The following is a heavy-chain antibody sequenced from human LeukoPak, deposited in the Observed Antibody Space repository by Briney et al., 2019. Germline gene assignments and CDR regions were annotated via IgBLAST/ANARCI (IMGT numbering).Heavy chain of an antibody. Sequence: GGSLRLSCAASGFTFSSYAMSWVRQAPGKGLEWVSAISGSGGNTYYADSVKGRFTISRDNSKNTLYLQMNSLRAEDTAVYYCTAMDNTPLDYWGQGTLVTVSS. D-gene: IGHD5-18*01. CDR1: GFTFSSYA. CDR3: TAMDNTPLDY. CDR2: ISGSGGNT. V-gene: IGHV3-23*01. J-gene: IGHJ4*02.